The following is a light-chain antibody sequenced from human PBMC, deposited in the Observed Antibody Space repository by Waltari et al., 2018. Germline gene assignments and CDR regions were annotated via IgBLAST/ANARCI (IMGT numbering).Light chain of an antibody. Sequence: QSVLTQPPSVSGAPGQRVTIPCTGSSSNFGAGYDVHWYQPLPGTAPKVLIYENINRPSGVPDRFSGSKSGTSASLAITGLQAEDEADYYCQSYDTGLKGYVFGTGTKVTVL. J-gene: IGLJ1*01. CDR3: QSYDTGLKGYV. V-gene: IGLV1-40*01. CDR2: ENI. CDR1: SSNFGAGYD.